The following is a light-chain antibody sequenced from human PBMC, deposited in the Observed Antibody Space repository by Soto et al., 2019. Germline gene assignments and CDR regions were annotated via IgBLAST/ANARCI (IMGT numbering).Light chain of an antibody. J-gene: IGKJ4*01. CDR2: GAS. Sequence: EIVMTQSPATLSVSPGERATLSCRASQGVSSNLAWYQQKPGQAPRVLIYGASTRATGIPARFSGSGSGTEYTLTISSLQSEDFAVYYCQQYNNWPLTFGGGTKVKIK. CDR3: QQYNNWPLT. V-gene: IGKV3-15*01. CDR1: QGVSSN.